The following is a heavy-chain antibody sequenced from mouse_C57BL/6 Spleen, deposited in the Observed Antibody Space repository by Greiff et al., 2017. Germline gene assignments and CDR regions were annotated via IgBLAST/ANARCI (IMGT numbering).Heavy chain of an antibody. D-gene: IGHD2-4*01. CDR2: INPSSGYT. CDR3: ANYDYDGYGFAY. V-gene: IGHV1-4*01. Sequence: QVQLQQSGAELARPGASVKMSCKASGYTFTSYTMHWVKQRPGQGLEWIGYINPSSGYTKYNQKFKDKATLTADKASSTAYMQLSSLTSEDSAVYDCANYDYDGYGFAYWGQGTLVTVSA. J-gene: IGHJ3*01. CDR1: GYTFTSYT.